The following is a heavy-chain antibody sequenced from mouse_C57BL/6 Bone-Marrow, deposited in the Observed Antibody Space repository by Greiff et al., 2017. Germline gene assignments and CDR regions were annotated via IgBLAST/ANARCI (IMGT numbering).Heavy chain of an antibody. CDR3: ARPLLRYLYYDAMDY. CDR1: GFTFTNYY. CDR2: INPNNGGT. Sequence: VQLPQSGPELVKPGASVKISCEASGFTFTNYYMTWVKQSPGKSLEWIGAINPNNGGTSYPQKLKGRATLTVNKSSSTTYMELRSLTSDDTAIYYCARPLLRYLYYDAMDYWGQGTSVTVSS. V-gene: IGHV1-26*01. J-gene: IGHJ4*01. D-gene: IGHD1-1*01.